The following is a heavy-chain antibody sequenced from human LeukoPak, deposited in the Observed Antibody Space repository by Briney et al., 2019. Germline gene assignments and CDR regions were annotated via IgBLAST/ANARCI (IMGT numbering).Heavy chain of an antibody. J-gene: IGHJ3*02. V-gene: IGHV4-59*01. CDR2: IYYSGST. D-gene: IGHD4-17*01. CDR3: ARSYGDYLAFDI. Sequence: SETLSLTCTVTGGSICSYYWSSIRQPPGKGVEWIGYIYYSGSTNYNPSLKSRVTISVDTSKNQFSLKLSSVTAADTAVYYCARSYGDYLAFDIWGQGTMVTVSS. CDR1: GGSICSYY.